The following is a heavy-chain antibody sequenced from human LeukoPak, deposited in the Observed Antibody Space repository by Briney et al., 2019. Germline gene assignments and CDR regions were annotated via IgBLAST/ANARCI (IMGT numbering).Heavy chain of an antibody. D-gene: IGHD2-2*01. V-gene: IGHV3-9*01. CDR3: AKAPGYCSSTSCLNYMDV. Sequence: GGSLRLSCAASGFTFDDYAMHWVRQAPGKGLEWVSGISWNSGSIGYADSVKGRFTISRDNAKNSLYLQMNSLRAEDTALYYCAKAPGYCSSTSCLNYMDVWGKGTTVTVSS. CDR1: GFTFDDYA. J-gene: IGHJ6*03. CDR2: ISWNSGSI.